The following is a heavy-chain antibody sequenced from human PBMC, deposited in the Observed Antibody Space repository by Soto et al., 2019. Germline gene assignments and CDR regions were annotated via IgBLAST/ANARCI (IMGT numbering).Heavy chain of an antibody. Sequence: QVTLKESGPVLVKPTETLTLTCTVSGFSLSNARMGVSWIRQPPGKGLEWLAHIFSNDEKSYSTSPKSSLTISKDTSKSLVVRTMTNRAAVYTATYNCARAPLGANLQQCMDVWGKGTTVTVSS. CDR2: IFSNDEK. CDR1: GFSLSNARMG. D-gene: IGHD2-15*01. V-gene: IGHV2-26*01. CDR3: ARAPLGANLQQCMDV. J-gene: IGHJ6*03.